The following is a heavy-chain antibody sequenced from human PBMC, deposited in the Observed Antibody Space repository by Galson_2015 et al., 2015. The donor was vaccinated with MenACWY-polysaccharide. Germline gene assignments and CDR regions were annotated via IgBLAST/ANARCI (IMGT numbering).Heavy chain of an antibody. CDR3: ARDGMAMATIPFDY. J-gene: IGHJ4*02. Sequence: SCAASGFTVSSYPMNWVRQAPGKGLEWVSSIRSSSSYIYYADSVRGRFTISRDNAKNSLYLQMNSVRAEDTAVYYCARDGMAMATIPFDYWGQGTLVTVSS. V-gene: IGHV3-21*01. D-gene: IGHD5-24*01. CDR1: GFTVSSYP. CDR2: IRSSSSYI.